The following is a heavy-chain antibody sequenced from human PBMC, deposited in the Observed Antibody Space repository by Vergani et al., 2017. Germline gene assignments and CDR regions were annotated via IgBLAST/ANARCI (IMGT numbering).Heavy chain of an antibody. D-gene: IGHD2-2*01. CDR1: GASIRSRNYY. Sequence: QLQLQESGPGLVKPSATLSLTCSVSGASIRSRNYYWGWIRQPPGKGLEWIASIYYSGSTYYNPSLKSRVTISVDTSKNQFSLKLSSVTAADTAVYYCARQEYCSSTSCYAVDYWGQGTLVTVSS. CDR2: IYYSGST. CDR3: ARQEYCSSTSCYAVDY. V-gene: IGHV4-39*01. J-gene: IGHJ4*02.